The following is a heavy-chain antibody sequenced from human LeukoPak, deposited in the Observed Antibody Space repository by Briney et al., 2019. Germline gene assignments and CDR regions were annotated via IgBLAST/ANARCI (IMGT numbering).Heavy chain of an antibody. CDR1: GFTFTNAW. CDR3: TAADSSGRFLIDY. V-gene: IGHV3-15*07. D-gene: IGHD3-22*01. Sequence: GGSLRLSCAASGFTFTNAWMNWVRQAPGKGLEWVGRIKSKTDGGTADYAAPVKGRFTISRDDSKNTLYLQMNSLKTEDTAVYYCTAADSSGRFLIDYWGQGTLVTVSS. J-gene: IGHJ4*02. CDR2: IKSKTDGGTA.